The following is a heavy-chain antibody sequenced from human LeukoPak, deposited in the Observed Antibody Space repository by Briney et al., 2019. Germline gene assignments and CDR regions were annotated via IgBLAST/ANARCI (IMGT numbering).Heavy chain of an antibody. J-gene: IGHJ3*02. CDR2: IYYSGST. D-gene: IGHD3-22*01. V-gene: IGHV4-39*01. CDR3: ASPPTYNYDTSVTFDI. CDR1: GGSISNSSSY. Sequence: PSETLSLTCTVSGGSISNSSSYWGWIRQPPRKGLEWIGIIYYSGSTYYNPSLKSRVTISVDTSKNQFSLKLSSVTAADTAVYYCASPPTYNYDTSVTFDIWGQGTTVTVSS.